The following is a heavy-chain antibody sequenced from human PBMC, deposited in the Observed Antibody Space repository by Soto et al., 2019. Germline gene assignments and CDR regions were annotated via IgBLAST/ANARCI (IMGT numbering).Heavy chain of an antibody. J-gene: IGHJ4*02. D-gene: IGHD6-19*01. CDR2: ISSNGGNT. V-gene: IGHV3-64D*06. CDR1: GFTFNTFA. CDR3: VKEGYMRSDWYGQFDC. Sequence: VQLVESGGTLVQPGGSLRLSCSASGFTFNTFAMHWVRQTPGKGLEFVSAISSNGGNTYYADSVKGRFAISRDNSKNTLYLQMYSMRPEDTALYYCVKEGYMRSDWYGQFDCWDQGTLVTVSS.